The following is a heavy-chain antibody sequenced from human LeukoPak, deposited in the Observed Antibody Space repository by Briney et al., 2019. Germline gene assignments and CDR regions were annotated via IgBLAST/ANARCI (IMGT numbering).Heavy chain of an antibody. V-gene: IGHV1-69*01. J-gene: IGHJ6*03. D-gene: IGHD2-15*01. Sequence: SVKVSCKASGGTFSSYAISWVRQAPGQGLEWMGGIIPIFGTANYAQKFQGRVTITADESTSTAYMELSSLRSEDTAVYYCARDLGTRYCSGGSCYYYHMDVWGKGTTVTVSS. CDR1: GGTFSSYA. CDR2: IIPIFGTA. CDR3: ARDLGTRYCSGGSCYYYHMDV.